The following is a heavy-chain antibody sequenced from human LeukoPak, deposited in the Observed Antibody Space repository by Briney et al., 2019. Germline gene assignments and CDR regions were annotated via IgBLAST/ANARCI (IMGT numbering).Heavy chain of an antibody. CDR3: ARVGEKAFHLWPEIDY. Sequence: GGSLRLSCAVSGFTLSSYNMNWVRQAPGKGLEWVSSISSSSSYIYYADSVKGRFTISRDNAKKSLYLQMNSLRAEDTAVYYCARVGEKAFHLWPEIDYWGQGTLVTVSS. D-gene: IGHD5-24*01. J-gene: IGHJ4*02. CDR2: ISSSSSYI. V-gene: IGHV3-21*01. CDR1: GFTLSSYN.